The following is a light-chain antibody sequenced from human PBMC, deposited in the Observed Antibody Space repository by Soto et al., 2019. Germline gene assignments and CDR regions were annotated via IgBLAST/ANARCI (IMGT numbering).Light chain of an antibody. CDR3: SSYSSSRSVV. J-gene: IGLJ6*01. Sequence: QSALTQPASVSGSPGQAITLSCTGTSGDIGAYDYVSWYQHHPGNAPKLILDDVTRRPSGVSSRFSGSKSGNTASLSISGLQPEDEADYYCSSYSSSRSVVFGSGTKLTVL. CDR2: DVT. CDR1: SGDIGAYDY. V-gene: IGLV2-14*03.